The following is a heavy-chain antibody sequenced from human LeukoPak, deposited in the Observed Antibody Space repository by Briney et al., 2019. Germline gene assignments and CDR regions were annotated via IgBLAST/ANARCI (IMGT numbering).Heavy chain of an antibody. CDR1: GFTFSSYG. J-gene: IGHJ4*02. Sequence: PGGFLRLSCAASGFTFSSYGMHWVRQAPGKGLEWVAFIRYDGSNKYYADSVKGRFTISRDNSKNTLYLQMNSLRAEDTAVYYCAKEYLAAADERAYFDYWGQGTLVTVSS. CDR2: IRYDGSNK. D-gene: IGHD6-13*01. V-gene: IGHV3-30*02. CDR3: AKEYLAAADERAYFDY.